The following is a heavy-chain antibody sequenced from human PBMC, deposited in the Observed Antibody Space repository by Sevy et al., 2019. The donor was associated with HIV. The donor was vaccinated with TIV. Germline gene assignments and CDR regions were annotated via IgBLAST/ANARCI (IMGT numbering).Heavy chain of an antibody. D-gene: IGHD2-2*01. J-gene: IGHJ4*02. CDR3: ARAYCSSTNCYLPFDY. CDR1: GFTFSDYY. Sequence: GGSLRLSCAASGFTFSDYYMSWIRQAPGKGLEWVSYISSSSSYTKNADSVKGRFTISRDNAKNSLSLQMNSLRAEDTAVYYCARAYCSSTNCYLPFDYWGQRTLVTVSS. V-gene: IGHV3-11*06. CDR2: ISSSSSYT.